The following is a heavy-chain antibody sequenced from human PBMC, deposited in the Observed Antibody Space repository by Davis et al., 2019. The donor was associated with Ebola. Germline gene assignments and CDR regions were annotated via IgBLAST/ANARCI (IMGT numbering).Heavy chain of an antibody. D-gene: IGHD2-21*02. CDR2: ISWNSGSI. V-gene: IGHV3-9*01. J-gene: IGHJ4*02. Sequence: SLKISCAASGFTFDDYAMHWVRQAPGKGLEWVLGISWNSGSIGYADSVKGRFTISRDNAKNSLYLQMNSLRAEDTALYYCAKESTSCGGDCYSLSDYWGQGTLVTVSS. CDR3: AKESTSCGGDCYSLSDY. CDR1: GFTFDDYA.